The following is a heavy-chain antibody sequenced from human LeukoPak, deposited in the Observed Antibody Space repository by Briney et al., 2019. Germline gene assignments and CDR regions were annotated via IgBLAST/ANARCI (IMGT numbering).Heavy chain of an antibody. CDR3: ARLSTGPYGLGAFDI. J-gene: IGHJ3*02. V-gene: IGHV4-59*08. CDR2: IYKGGST. Sequence: SETLSLTCTVSGGSISSYYWSWIRQPPGKGLEWIGNIYKGGSTNYNPSLKSRVTMSVDTSKNQFSLRLNSVTAADTAVYYCARLSTGPYGLGAFDIWGQGTMVTVSS. CDR1: GGSISSYY. D-gene: IGHD1-1*01.